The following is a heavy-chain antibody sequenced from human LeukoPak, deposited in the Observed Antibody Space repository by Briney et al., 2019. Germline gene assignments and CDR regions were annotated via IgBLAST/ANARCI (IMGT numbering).Heavy chain of an antibody. Sequence: SETLSLTCTVSGGSISSSSYYWGWIRQPPGKGLEWIGSIYYSGSTYYNPSLKSRVTISVDTSKNQFSLKLSSVTAADTAVYYCARHVTETADFDYWGQGTLVTVSS. J-gene: IGHJ4*02. CDR2: IYYSGST. D-gene: IGHD1-14*01. CDR1: GGSISSSSYY. CDR3: ARHVTETADFDY. V-gene: IGHV4-39*01.